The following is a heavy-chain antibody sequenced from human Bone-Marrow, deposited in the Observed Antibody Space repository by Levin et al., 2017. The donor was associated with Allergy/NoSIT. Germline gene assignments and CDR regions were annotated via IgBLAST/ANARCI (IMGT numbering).Heavy chain of an antibody. J-gene: IGHJ4*02. CDR2: ISAYNGNT. D-gene: IGHD2-15*01. Sequence: VASVKVSCKASGYTFTSYGISWVRQAPGQGLEWMGWISAYNGNTNYAQKLQGRVTMTTDTSTSTAYMELRSLRSDDTAVYYCARDYVVVVVAARVFDYWGQGTLVTVSS. CDR1: GYTFTSYG. V-gene: IGHV1-18*01. CDR3: ARDYVVVVVAARVFDY.